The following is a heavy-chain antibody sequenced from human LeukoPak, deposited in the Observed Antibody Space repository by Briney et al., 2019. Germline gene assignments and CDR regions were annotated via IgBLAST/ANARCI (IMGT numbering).Heavy chain of an antibody. CDR3: ARDGSGVTATG. V-gene: IGHV1-69*04. CDR1: GGTFSPYA. J-gene: IGHJ4*02. CDR2: ISPILGIA. Sequence: RVCSTPSGGTFSPYAISRMREAPGQGPEWMGRISPILGIAKYAQNFQGRVTITADKSTSTAYMELSSLRSEDTAVDYCARDGSGVTATGWGQGTLVTVSS. D-gene: IGHD3-10*01.